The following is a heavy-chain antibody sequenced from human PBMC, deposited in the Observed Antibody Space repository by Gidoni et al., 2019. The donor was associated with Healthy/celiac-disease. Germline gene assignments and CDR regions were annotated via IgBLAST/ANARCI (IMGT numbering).Heavy chain of an antibody. Sequence: QVQLVQSGAEVKKPGASVKVSCQASGYHLTGYSMHWVRQAAGQGLEWMGWINPNSGGTNDAQKVQGWVTMTRDTSISTAYMELSRLRSDDTAVYYCAREHGDTAMVNYYYYGMDVWGQGTTVTVSS. CDR2: INPNSGGT. V-gene: IGHV1-2*04. J-gene: IGHJ6*02. CDR3: AREHGDTAMVNYYYYGMDV. D-gene: IGHD5-18*01. CDR1: GYHLTGYS.